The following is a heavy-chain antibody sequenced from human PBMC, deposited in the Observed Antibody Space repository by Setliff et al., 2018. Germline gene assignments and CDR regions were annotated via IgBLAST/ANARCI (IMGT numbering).Heavy chain of an antibody. D-gene: IGHD3-10*01. Sequence: LGGSLRLSCVASGFTFSNYGMHWVRQAPGKGLEWVTYIQHDGNIKHYADSVKGRCTISRDNSKNSLYLQMTNVDPVDTATYYCARVQPGHVIWAYWGQGTLVTVSS. CDR2: IQHDGNIK. J-gene: IGHJ4*02. V-gene: IGHV3-30*02. CDR3: ARVQPGHVIWAY. CDR1: GFTFSNYG.